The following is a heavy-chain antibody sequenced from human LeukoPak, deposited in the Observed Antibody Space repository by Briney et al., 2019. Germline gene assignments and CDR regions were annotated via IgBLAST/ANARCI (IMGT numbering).Heavy chain of an antibody. V-gene: IGHV4-59*02. CDR1: GGSVSSYY. J-gene: IGHJ4*02. CDR3: ARWDSGSYFLDY. CDR2: IYYSGST. D-gene: IGHD1-26*01. Sequence: PSETLSLTCTVSGGSVSSYYWNWIRQPPGNGLEGIGYIYYSGSTNYNPSLKSRVTISIDTSKNQFSLKLNSVTAADTAVYYCARWDSGSYFLDYWGQGTLVTVSS.